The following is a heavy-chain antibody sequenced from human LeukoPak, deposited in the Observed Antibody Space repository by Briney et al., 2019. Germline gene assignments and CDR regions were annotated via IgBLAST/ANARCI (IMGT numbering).Heavy chain of an antibody. D-gene: IGHD4-23*01. CDR2: IYYSGST. J-gene: IGHJ3*02. CDR1: GGAISSGGYY. V-gene: IGHV4-31*03. CDR3: AREATVVTRGAFDI. Sequence: SETLSLTCTVSGGAISSGGYYWSWIRQHPGKGLEWIGYIYYSGSTYYNPSLKSRVTISVDTSKNQFSLKLSSVTAAATAVYYCAREATVVTRGAFDIWSQGTMVTVSS.